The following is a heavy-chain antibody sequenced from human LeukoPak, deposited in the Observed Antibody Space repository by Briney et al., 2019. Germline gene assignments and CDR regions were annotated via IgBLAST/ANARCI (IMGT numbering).Heavy chain of an antibody. CDR2: IYSGGGT. CDR3: VRDDRRYGDYGYFDY. V-gene: IGHV3-66*01. Sequence: GGSLILSCAASGFTVRNTYMNWVRQAPGKGLGWVSVIYSGGGTYYADSVKGRFTISRDNSKNTLYLQMNSLRAEDTAVYYCVRDDRRYGDYGYFDYWGQGTLVTVSS. J-gene: IGHJ4*02. CDR1: GFTVRNTY. D-gene: IGHD4-17*01.